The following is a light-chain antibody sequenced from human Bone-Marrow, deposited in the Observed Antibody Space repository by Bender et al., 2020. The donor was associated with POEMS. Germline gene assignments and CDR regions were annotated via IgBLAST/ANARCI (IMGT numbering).Light chain of an antibody. CDR1: SSDVGGCNF. CDR3: AAWEDSLNGWV. J-gene: IGLJ3*02. CDR2: EVT. V-gene: IGLV2-8*01. Sequence: QSALTQPPSASGSPGQSVTISYTGTSSDVGGCNFVSWSQQHPGKAPKVMIYEVTKRPSGVPDRFSGSKSGTSASLAISGLQSEDEADYYCAAWEDSLNGWVFGGGTKLTVL.